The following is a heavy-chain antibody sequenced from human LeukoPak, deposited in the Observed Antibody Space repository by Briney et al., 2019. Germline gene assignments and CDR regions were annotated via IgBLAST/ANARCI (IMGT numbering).Heavy chain of an antibody. CDR3: ANALGAHYFDS. D-gene: IGHD1-26*01. CDR1: GFTFSTHW. Sequence: GGSLRLSCAASGFTFSTHWIIWLRQAPGKGLEWVANIKQDGSEKYYVDSVKGRFIISRDNAKNSLYLQMNSLRAEDTAVYYCANALGAHYFDSWGQGTLVTVSS. J-gene: IGHJ4*02. CDR2: IKQDGSEK. V-gene: IGHV3-7*05.